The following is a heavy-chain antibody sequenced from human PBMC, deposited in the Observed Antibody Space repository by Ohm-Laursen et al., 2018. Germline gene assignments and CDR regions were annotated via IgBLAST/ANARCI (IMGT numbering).Heavy chain of an antibody. CDR2: ISWNSGSV. D-gene: IGHD3-22*01. J-gene: IGHJ3*02. CDR1: GFTFDGYA. V-gene: IGHV3-9*01. Sequence: SLRLSCSASGFTFDGYAMHWVRQAPGKGLEWVSGISWNSGSVGYADSVKGRFTISRDNAKNSLYLQMNSLRAEDTALYYCAKVTYYYDSSGYYDAFDIWGQGTMVTVSS. CDR3: AKVTYYYDSSGYYDAFDI.